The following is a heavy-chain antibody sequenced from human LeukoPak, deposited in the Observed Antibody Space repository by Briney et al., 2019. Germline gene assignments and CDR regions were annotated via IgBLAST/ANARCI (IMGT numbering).Heavy chain of an antibody. V-gene: IGHV3-30*18. D-gene: IGHD2-15*01. CDR2: ISDDRRRK. CDR3: AKGPRVVAAATHAFDI. CDR1: GFTFICYG. Sequence: PGGSLTLSCAASGFTFICYGMHGVGQAPGKGLEWVGVISDDRRRKDYADYVKGRFTISRDNSKDTLYLQMNSLRAEDTAVYYCAKGPRVVAAATHAFDIWGQGTMVTVSS. J-gene: IGHJ3*02.